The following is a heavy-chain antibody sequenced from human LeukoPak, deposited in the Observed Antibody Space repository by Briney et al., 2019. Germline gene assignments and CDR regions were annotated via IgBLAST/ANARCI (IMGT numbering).Heavy chain of an antibody. J-gene: IGHJ4*02. CDR2: ISYDGNSK. Sequence: GRSLRLSCAASGFTFRSYAMHWVRQAPGKGLEWVALISYDGNSKNYADSVKGRFTISRDNAKNSLYLQMNSLRAEDTALYYCAKDIAGTTTEGFDYWGQGTLVTVSS. CDR3: AKDIAGTTTEGFDY. CDR1: GFTFRSYA. V-gene: IGHV3-30*04. D-gene: IGHD1-7*01.